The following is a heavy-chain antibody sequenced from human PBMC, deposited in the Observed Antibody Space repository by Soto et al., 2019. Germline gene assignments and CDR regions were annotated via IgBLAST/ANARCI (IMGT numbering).Heavy chain of an antibody. J-gene: IGHJ4*02. Sequence: ASVKVSCKASGYPFSDYHIHWLRQAPGQRLEWMGWLNPGNATTIYAHKFQGRVTITRDTSASTAYMELSSLRSEDTAVYYCARDVRGIVLMVYAYWGEGTLVTVSS. D-gene: IGHD2-8*01. V-gene: IGHV1-3*01. CDR1: GYPFSDYH. CDR2: LNPGNATT. CDR3: ARDVRGIVLMVYAY.